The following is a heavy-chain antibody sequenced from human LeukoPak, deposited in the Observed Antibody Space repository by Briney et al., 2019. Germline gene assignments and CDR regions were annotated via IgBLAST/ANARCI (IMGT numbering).Heavy chain of an antibody. D-gene: IGHD6-19*01. V-gene: IGHV3-53*01. Sequence: GGSLTLSCAPSGFTVSNNYMNSVRQAPGKGLEWVSVIYSGGGTYYADSLKGRFTISRDNSKNTLYLQMNSLRAEDTAVYYCARAFSGYSSGWFDYWGQGTLVTVSS. CDR2: IYSGGGT. CDR1: GFTVSNNY. CDR3: ARAFSGYSSGWFDY. J-gene: IGHJ4*02.